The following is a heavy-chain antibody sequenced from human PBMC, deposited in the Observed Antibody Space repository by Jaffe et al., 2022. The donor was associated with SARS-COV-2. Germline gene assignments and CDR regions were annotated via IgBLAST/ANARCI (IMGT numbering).Heavy chain of an antibody. CDR1: GFTFSTYD. Sequence: EVQLVESGGGLVQPGGSLRLSCAASGFTFSTYDMSWVRQAPGKGLEWLSGISSSGGATYYADSVRGRFTISRANPRNTLYLQMNSLRVEDTAIYYCASHSKGRAMVRWLDPWGQGTLVTVSS. CDR2: ISSSGGAT. CDR3: ASHSKGRAMVRWLDP. V-gene: IGHV3-23*04. D-gene: IGHD3-10*01. J-gene: IGHJ5*02.